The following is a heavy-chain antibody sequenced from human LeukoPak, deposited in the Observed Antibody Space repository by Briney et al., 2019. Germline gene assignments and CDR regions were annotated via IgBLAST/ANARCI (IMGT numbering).Heavy chain of an antibody. J-gene: IGHJ4*02. CDR1: GYIFTNHY. CDR2: INPSGGST. V-gene: IGHV1-46*01. D-gene: IGHD3-10*01. Sequence: EASVKVSCKASGYIFTNHYMHWVRQAPGQGLEWMGIINPSGGSTTYAQKFQGRVTMTRDTSTSTVYMELSSLRSEDTAVYYCARDHGSAYYRAPRHWGQGTLVTVSS. CDR3: ARDHGSAYYRAPRH.